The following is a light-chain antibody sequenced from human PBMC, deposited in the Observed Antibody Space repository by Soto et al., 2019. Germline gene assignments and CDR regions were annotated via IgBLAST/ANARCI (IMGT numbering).Light chain of an antibody. CDR2: DAV. CDR3: QQYDRSPLT. J-gene: IGKJ1*01. V-gene: IGKV3-20*01. Sequence: IVLTQSPGTLSLSPGERATLSCRASQSLSSNYLAWYQQKSGQAPRLLIYDAVTMATGIPYRFSGSGSGTDFTLTISRLEPEDSAVYYCQQYDRSPLTFGQGTQVEIK. CDR1: QSLSSNY.